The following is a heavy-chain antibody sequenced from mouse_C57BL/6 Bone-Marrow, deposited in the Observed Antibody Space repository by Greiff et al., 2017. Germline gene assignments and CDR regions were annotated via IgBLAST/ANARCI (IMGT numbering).Heavy chain of an antibody. V-gene: IGHV1-69*01. J-gene: IGHJ2*01. Sequence: VQLQQSGAELVMPGASVKLSCKASGYTFTSYWMHWVKQRPGQGLEWIGEIDPSDSYTNYNQKFKGKSTLTVDKSSSTAYMQLSSLTSEDSAVYYCARDTYYFDYWGQGTTLTVSS. CDR1: GYTFTSYW. CDR3: ARDTYYFDY. D-gene: IGHD2-10*02. CDR2: IDPSDSYT.